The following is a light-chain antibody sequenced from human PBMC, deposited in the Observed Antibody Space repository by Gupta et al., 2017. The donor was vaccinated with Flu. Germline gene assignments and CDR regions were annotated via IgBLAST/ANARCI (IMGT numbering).Light chain of an antibody. CDR3: MQGTHRPYT. CDR1: QSLLHSDGNTY. J-gene: IGKJ2*01. Sequence: VVMTQSPLSLPVTPGQPASISCRSSQSLLHSDGNTYLHWFLQRPGQSPRRLIYKVSNRDSGVPDRFSGSGSGTDFTLKISRVEAEDVGVYYCMQGTHRPYTFGQGTKLEIK. CDR2: KVS. V-gene: IGKV2-30*02.